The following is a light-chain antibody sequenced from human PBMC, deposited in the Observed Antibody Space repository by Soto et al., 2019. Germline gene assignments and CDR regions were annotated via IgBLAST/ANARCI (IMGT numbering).Light chain of an antibody. CDR1: QSVSSNY. V-gene: IGKV3-20*01. Sequence: EIVLTQSPGTLSLSPGERATLSCRASQSVSSNYLAWYQQKPGQAPRLLIYGASSSATGIPDRFSGSGSETDFTLTISRLEPEDFAVYYCQQYGSSIFTFGPGTKVDIK. CDR3: QQYGSSIFT. J-gene: IGKJ3*01. CDR2: GAS.